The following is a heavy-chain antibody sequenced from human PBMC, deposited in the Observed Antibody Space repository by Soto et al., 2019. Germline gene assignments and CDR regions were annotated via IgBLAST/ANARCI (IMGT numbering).Heavy chain of an antibody. J-gene: IGHJ5*02. V-gene: IGHV1-69*01. Sequence: QEQLVQSGAEVKKPGSSVKVSCKASGGIFSSYAISWVRQAPGQGLEWMGGIIPIFGTANYAQKFQGRVTITADESTYTAYMDLSSLKSEDTATYYCARGGGGYVCFNESWGQGTLVAVSS. CDR2: IIPIFGTA. D-gene: IGHD2-15*01. CDR3: ARGGGGYVCFNES. CDR1: GGIFSSYA.